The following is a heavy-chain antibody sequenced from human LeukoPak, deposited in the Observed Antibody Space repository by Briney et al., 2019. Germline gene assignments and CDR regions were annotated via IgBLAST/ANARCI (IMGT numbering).Heavy chain of an antibody. CDR1: GFTFSSYG. J-gene: IGHJ4*02. CDR2: IRYDGSNK. Sequence: GGSLRLSCAASGFTFSSYGMHWVRQAPGKGLEWVAFIRYDGSNKYYADSVKGRFTISRDNSKNTLYLQMNSLRAGDTAVYYCARDKRQWLVRHYFGYWGQGTLVTVSS. CDR3: ARDKRQWLVRHYFGY. D-gene: IGHD6-19*01. V-gene: IGHV3-30*02.